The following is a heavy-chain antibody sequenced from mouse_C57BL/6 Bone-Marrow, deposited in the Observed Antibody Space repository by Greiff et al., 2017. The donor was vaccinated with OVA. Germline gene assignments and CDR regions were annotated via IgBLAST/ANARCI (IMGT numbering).Heavy chain of an antibody. V-gene: IGHV1-64*01. CDR2: IHPNSGST. CDR1: GYTFTSYW. D-gene: IGHD2-5*01. CDR3: ASWGYYSKGCAY. J-gene: IGHJ3*01. Sequence: VQLQQPGAELVKPGASVKLSCKASGYTFTSYWMHWVKQRPGQGLEWIGMIHPNSGSTNYNEKFKSKVTLTVDKSSSTAYMQLSSLTSEDFAVYYCASWGYYSKGCAYWGQGTLVTVSA.